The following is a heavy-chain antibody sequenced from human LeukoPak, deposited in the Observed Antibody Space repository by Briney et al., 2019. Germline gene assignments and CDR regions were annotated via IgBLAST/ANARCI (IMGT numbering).Heavy chain of an antibody. Sequence: GGSLRLSYAASGFTFSSYAMSWVRQAQGKGLEWVSAISGSGGSTYYADSVKGRFTISRDNSKNTLYLQMNSLRAEDTAVYYCARSSGYFFDYWGQGTLVTVSS. V-gene: IGHV3-23*01. J-gene: IGHJ4*02. CDR3: ARSSGYFFDY. CDR1: GFTFSSYA. CDR2: ISGSGGST. D-gene: IGHD3-22*01.